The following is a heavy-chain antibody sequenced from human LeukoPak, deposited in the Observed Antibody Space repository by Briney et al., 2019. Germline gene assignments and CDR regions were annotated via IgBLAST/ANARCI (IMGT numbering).Heavy chain of an antibody. CDR2: IYTSGST. V-gene: IGHV4-4*07. Sequence: SETLSLTCTVSGGPISSYYWCWIRQPAGKGLEWIGRIYTSGSTNYNPSLKSRVTISVDTSKNQFSLKLSSVTAADTAVYYCARAEKTTGDAFDIWGQGTMVTVSS. J-gene: IGHJ3*02. CDR1: GGPISSYY. D-gene: IGHD4-17*01. CDR3: ARAEKTTGDAFDI.